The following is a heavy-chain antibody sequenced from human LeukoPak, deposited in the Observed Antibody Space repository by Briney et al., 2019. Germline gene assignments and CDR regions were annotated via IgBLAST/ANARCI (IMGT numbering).Heavy chain of an antibody. Sequence: GGSLRLSCAASGFTFSSYEMNWVRQAPGKGLEWVSYISSSGSTIYYADSVKGRFTISRGNAKNSLYLQMNSLRAEDTAVYYCARDVDTAMALDYWGQGTLVTVSS. CDR2: ISSSGSTI. CDR1: GFTFSSYE. J-gene: IGHJ4*02. CDR3: ARDVDTAMALDY. V-gene: IGHV3-48*03. D-gene: IGHD5-18*01.